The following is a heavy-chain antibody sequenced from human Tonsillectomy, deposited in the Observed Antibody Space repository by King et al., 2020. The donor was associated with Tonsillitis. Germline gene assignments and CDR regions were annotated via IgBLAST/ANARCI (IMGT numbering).Heavy chain of an antibody. Sequence: LVPSGGGVVQSGGSLRLSCVVSGFPFSRFGMHWVRQAPGKGLEWLSVISYDGSSQYYADSVKGRFTISRDNPERTLYLQLSDLRTEDTAVYYCARSGMYCTASNCQPPYYYYSMDVWGQGTTVIVSS. CDR3: ARSGMYCTASNCQPPYYYYSMDV. V-gene: IGHV3-30*03. J-gene: IGHJ6*02. CDR2: ISYDGSSQ. CDR1: GFPFSRFG. D-gene: IGHD2-8*01.